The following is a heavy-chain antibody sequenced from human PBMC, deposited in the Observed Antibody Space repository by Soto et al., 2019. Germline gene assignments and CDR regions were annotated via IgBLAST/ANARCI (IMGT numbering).Heavy chain of an antibody. D-gene: IGHD3-10*01. CDR1: GGSISNSSYY. J-gene: IGHJ4*02. V-gene: IGHV4-39*01. CDR2: IYYSGST. Sequence: PSETLSLTCTVSGGSISNSSYYWGWIRQPPGMGLEWIGHIYYSGSTYYYSPSLKSRITISVDTSKNQFSLDLTSVTAADTAVYYCARRGRSASGSYYFDYWGQGTLVT. CDR3: ARRGRSASGSYYFDY.